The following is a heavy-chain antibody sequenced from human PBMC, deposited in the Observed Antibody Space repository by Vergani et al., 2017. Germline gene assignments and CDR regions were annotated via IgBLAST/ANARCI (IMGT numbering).Heavy chain of an antibody. Sequence: QVQLQQWGAGLLKPSETLSLTCAVYGGSFSGYYWSWIRQPPGKGLEWIGYIFYSGTTYDNPSLRSRLTISVDTSQNQFSLKLRSVTAADTAVYYCARFSRPYYYFWSGYYVTDYYYMDVWGKGTTVTVSS. CDR2: IFYSGTT. V-gene: IGHV4-34*12. J-gene: IGHJ6*03. CDR1: GGSFSGYY. CDR3: ARFSRPYYYFWSGYYVTDYYYMDV. D-gene: IGHD3-3*01.